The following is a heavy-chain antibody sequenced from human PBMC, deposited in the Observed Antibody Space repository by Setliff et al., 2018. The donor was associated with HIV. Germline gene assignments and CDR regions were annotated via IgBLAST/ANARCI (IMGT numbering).Heavy chain of an antibody. CDR1: DGSVRSSSYY. J-gene: IGHJ3*02. D-gene: IGHD3-10*01. Sequence: SETLSLTCTVSDGSVRSSSYYWGWIRQPPGKGLEWIGSIYYSGSAYYKPSLKSPVTMSVDTSKNQFSLTLTSVTAADTAVYYCARASAERSSVRGLGIAFDIWGQGTMVTVSS. V-gene: IGHV4-39*07. CDR3: ARASAERSSVRGLGIAFDI. CDR2: IYYSGSA.